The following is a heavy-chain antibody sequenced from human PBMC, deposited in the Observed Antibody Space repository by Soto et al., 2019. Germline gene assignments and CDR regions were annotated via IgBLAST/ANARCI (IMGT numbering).Heavy chain of an antibody. J-gene: IGHJ4*02. CDR3: GKGEYNLEL. CDR2: VYHTGNT. V-gene: IGHV4-59*01. CDR1: GVSITPYY. Sequence: QVQLQESGPGLVKPSETLSLTCTVSGVSITPYYWTWIRHPPGKGLEWIGYVYHTGNTYYNPSLKSRVTISTDTAKKQGSPRLEALTGGETGVEYWGKGEYNLELWGQGTLVTVSS. D-gene: IGHD1-20*01.